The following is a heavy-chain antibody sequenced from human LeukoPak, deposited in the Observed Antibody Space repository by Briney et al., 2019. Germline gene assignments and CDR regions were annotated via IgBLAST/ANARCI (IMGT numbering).Heavy chain of an antibody. CDR1: GYSFVLYG. CDR2: IIPIFGTA. CDR3: ANGYYDSSGYYSYFDY. V-gene: IGHV1-69*13. Sequence: GASVKVSCKASGYSFVLYGISWVRQSPGQGLEWMGGIIPIFGTANYAQKFQGRVTITADESTSTAYMELSSLRSEETAVDYCANGYYDSSGYYSYFDYWGQGPRVPVSS. D-gene: IGHD3-22*01. J-gene: IGHJ4*02.